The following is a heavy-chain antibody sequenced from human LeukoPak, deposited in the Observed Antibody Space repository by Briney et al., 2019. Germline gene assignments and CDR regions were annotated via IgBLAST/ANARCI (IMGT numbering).Heavy chain of an antibody. CDR2: INPNSGGT. D-gene: IGHD2-21*02. J-gene: IGHJ4*02. CDR3: ARDMLDWVVTAIPFDY. CDR1: GYTFTGYY. V-gene: IGHV1-2*02. Sequence: ASVKVSCKASGYTFTGYYMHWVRQAPGQGLEWMGWINPNSGGTNYAQKFQGRVTMTRDTSISTAYMELSRLRSDDTAVYYCARDMLDWVVTAIPFDYWGQGTLVTVSS.